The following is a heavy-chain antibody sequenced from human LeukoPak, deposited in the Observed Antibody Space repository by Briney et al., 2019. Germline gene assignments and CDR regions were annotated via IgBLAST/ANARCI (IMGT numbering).Heavy chain of an antibody. D-gene: IGHD1-26*01. CDR2: IYYSGST. J-gene: IGHJ3*02. CDR3: AREARLHSGSYSNDAFDI. CDR1: GGSISSGGYY. V-gene: IGHV4-31*03. Sequence: SQTLSLTCTVSGGSISSGGYYWSWIRQHPGKGLEWIGYIYYSGSTYYNPSLKSRVTISVDTSKNQFSLKLSSVTAADTAVYYCAREARLHSGSYSNDAFDIWGQGTMVTVSS.